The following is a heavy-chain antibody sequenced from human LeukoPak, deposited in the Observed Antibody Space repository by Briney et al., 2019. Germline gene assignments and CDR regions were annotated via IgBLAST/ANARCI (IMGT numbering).Heavy chain of an antibody. J-gene: IGHJ4*01. V-gene: IGHV3-48*03. D-gene: IGHD5-18*01. Sequence: GGSLRLSCAASGFTFSSYEMNWVRQAPGKGLEWVSYISSSGSTIYYADSVKGRFTISRDNTKNSLYLQMNSLRAEDTAVYYCARRATTERGHSYGLDYWGQGTLVTVSS. CDR1: GFTFSSYE. CDR3: ARRATTERGHSYGLDY. CDR2: ISSSGSTI.